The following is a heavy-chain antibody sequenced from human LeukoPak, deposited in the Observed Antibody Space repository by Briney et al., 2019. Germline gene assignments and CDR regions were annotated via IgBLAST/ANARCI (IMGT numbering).Heavy chain of an antibody. Sequence: ASVKVSCKASGYTLSDNYMNWLRQAPGQGFEWMRWINADSGATKYAEKFQGRVTMTRDTSISTAYMELSRLKFDDTAIYYCARDKAATGGSYSPYDANDLWGQVTLVTVSS. V-gene: IGHV1-2*02. CDR2: INADSGAT. J-gene: IGHJ3*01. CDR1: GYTLSDNY. CDR3: ARDKAATGGSYSPYDANDL. D-gene: IGHD3-10*01.